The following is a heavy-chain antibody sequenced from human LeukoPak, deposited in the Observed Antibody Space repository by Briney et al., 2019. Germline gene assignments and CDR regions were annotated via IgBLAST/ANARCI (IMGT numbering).Heavy chain of an antibody. Sequence: PSETLSHICTVSGGPISNYYWSWIGQPAGKGLEWIGRIYSSGTTIYNPSLKSRVTMSVDTSKNQFSLKLSSVTAADTAVYFCASGYSGYDPWGQGSLVTVSS. CDR1: GGPISNYY. D-gene: IGHD5-12*01. CDR3: ASGYSGYDP. V-gene: IGHV4-4*07. CDR2: IYSSGTT. J-gene: IGHJ5*02.